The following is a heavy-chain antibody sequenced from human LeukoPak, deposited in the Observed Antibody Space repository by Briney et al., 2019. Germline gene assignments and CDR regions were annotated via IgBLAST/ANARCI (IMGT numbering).Heavy chain of an antibody. Sequence: PSQTLSLTCTVSGGSISSGDYYWSWIRQPPGKGLEWIGYIYYSGSTYYNPSLKSRVTISVDTSKNQFSLKLSSVTAADTAVYYCARAEDTAMVPFDYWGQGTLVTVSS. CDR2: IYYSGST. J-gene: IGHJ4*02. V-gene: IGHV4-30-4*01. CDR3: ARAEDTAMVPFDY. CDR1: GGSISSGDYY. D-gene: IGHD5-18*01.